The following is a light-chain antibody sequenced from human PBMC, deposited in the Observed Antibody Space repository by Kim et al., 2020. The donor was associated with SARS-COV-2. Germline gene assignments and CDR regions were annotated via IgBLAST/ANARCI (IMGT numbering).Light chain of an antibody. CDR2: KAS. CDR1: QTINNY. Sequence: TLSASVGDRVTITCRASQTINNYLAWYQHKLGKAPKLLIYKASILQSGVPSRFSGSGSGTEFTLTINSLQPDDFATYYCQQYLTWTFGQGTKVEI. CDR3: QQYLTWT. J-gene: IGKJ1*01. V-gene: IGKV1-5*03.